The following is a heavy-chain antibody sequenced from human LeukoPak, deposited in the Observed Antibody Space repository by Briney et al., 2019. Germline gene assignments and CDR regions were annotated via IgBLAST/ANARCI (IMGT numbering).Heavy chain of an antibody. CDR1: GGSFSGYY. Sequence: KPSETLSLTCAVYGGSFSGYYWSWIRQPPGKGLEWIGEINHSGSTNYNPSLKSRVTISVDTSKNQFSLKLSSVTAADTAVYYCARGRLFWSGYYPYYFDYWGQGTLVTVSS. CDR2: INHSGST. CDR3: ARGRLFWSGYYPYYFDY. V-gene: IGHV4-34*01. D-gene: IGHD3-3*01. J-gene: IGHJ4*02.